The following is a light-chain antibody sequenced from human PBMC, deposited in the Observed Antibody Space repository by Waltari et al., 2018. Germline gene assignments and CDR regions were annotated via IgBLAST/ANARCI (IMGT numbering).Light chain of an antibody. J-gene: IGKJ1*01. CDR2: KAS. Sequence: DIQMTQSPSTLSASVGDRVPITCRASQSINNWLAWYQQKPGKAPKVLIYKASSLESGVPSRFSGSVSGTEFTLTISSLQPDDFATYYCQQYQHYPLTFGQGTKVEIK. CDR1: QSINNW. V-gene: IGKV1-5*03. CDR3: QQYQHYPLT.